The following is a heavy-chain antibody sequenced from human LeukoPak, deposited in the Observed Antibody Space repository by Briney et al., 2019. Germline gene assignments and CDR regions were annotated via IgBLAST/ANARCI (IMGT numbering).Heavy chain of an antibody. CDR2: IYTSGST. Sequence: SETLSLTCTVSGYSISSGYYWSWIRQPAGKGLEWIGRIYTSGSTNYNPSLKSRVTISVDTSKNQFTLKLSSVTAADTAVYYCARAEQWLIDDAFDIWGQGTMVTVSS. CDR3: ARAEQWLIDDAFDI. V-gene: IGHV4-61*02. CDR1: GYSISSGYY. J-gene: IGHJ3*02. D-gene: IGHD6-19*01.